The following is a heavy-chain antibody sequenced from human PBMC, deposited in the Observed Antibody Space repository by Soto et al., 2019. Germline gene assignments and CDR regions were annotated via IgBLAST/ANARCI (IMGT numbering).Heavy chain of an antibody. V-gene: IGHV3-30*18. CDR2: ISYDGSNK. D-gene: IGHD6-13*01. J-gene: IGHJ4*02. CDR1: GFTFSSYG. Sequence: GGSLRLSCAASGFTFSSYGMHWVRQAPGKGLEWVAIISYDGSNKYYADSVKGRFTISRDNSKNTLYLQMNSLRAEDTAVYYCAKVVAAAGPFDYWGQGTLVTVSS. CDR3: AKVVAAAGPFDY.